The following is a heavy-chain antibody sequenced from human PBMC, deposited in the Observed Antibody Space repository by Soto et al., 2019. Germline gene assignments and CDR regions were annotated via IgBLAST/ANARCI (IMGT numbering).Heavy chain of an antibody. D-gene: IGHD3-22*01. V-gene: IGHV1-69*13. CDR3: ARVRSYYDSSGYYDNWFDP. CDR2: IIPIFGTA. Sequence: SVKVSCKASGGTFSSYAISWVRQAPGQGLEWMGGIIPIFGTANYAQKFQGRVTITADESTSTAYMELSSLRSEDTAVYYCARVRSYYDSSGYYDNWFDPWGQGTLVTVSS. CDR1: GGTFSSYA. J-gene: IGHJ5*02.